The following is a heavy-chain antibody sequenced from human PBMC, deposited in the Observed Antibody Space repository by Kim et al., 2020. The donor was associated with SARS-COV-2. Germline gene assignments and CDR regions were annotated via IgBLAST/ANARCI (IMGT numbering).Heavy chain of an antibody. V-gene: IGHV1-18*01. CDR2: ISAYNGNT. CDR3: ARAYDYVWGSYPGAIDY. CDR1: GYTFTSYG. Sequence: ASVKVSCKASGYTFTSYGISWVRQAPGQGLEWMGWISAYNGNTNYAQKLQGRVTMTTDTSTSTAYMELRSLRSDDTAVYYCARAYDYVWGSYPGAIDYWGQGTLVTVSS. J-gene: IGHJ4*02. D-gene: IGHD3-16*02.